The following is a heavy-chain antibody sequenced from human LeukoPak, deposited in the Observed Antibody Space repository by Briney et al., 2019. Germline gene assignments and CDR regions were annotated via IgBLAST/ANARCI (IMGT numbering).Heavy chain of an antibody. V-gene: IGHV1-2*06. Sequence: GASVKVSXKASGYTFTGYYMHWVRQAPGQGLEWMGRINPNSGGTNYAQKFQGRVTMTRDTSISTAYMELSRLRSDDTALYYCARRRGEPNIFDYWGQGTLVTVSS. D-gene: IGHD3-16*01. CDR2: INPNSGGT. CDR1: GYTFTGYY. CDR3: ARRRGEPNIFDY. J-gene: IGHJ4*02.